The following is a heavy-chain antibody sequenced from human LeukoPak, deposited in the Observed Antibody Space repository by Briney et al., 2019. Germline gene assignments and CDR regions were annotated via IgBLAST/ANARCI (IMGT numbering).Heavy chain of an antibody. J-gene: IGHJ4*02. CDR3: ARDASRTHFDS. CDR1: GYTFTGYY. Sequence: ASVKVSCKASGYTFTGYYMHWVRQAPGPGLEWMGCINPNNGDSHYAQKFQGRVTMTRDTSISTAYMELSSLRSDDTAFYYCARDASRTHFDSWGQGTLVTVSS. V-gene: IGHV1-2*02. D-gene: IGHD6-13*01. CDR2: INPNNGDS.